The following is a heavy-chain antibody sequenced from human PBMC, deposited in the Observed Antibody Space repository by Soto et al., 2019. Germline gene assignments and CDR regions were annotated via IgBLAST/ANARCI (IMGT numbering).Heavy chain of an antibody. CDR2: VGWNGGDI. CDR1: GFTLDDYT. D-gene: IGHD2-2*01. CDR3: AKERAVVVPVSTSYFHYYGLDV. J-gene: IGHJ6*02. Sequence: GGSLRLSCAVSGFTLDDYTMHWVRQAPGKGLEWVSGVGWNGGDIVYADSVKGRFTVSRDNTRNSLYLEVNSLTTEDTAIYFCAKERAVVVPVSTSYFHYYGLDVWGQGATVTVSS. V-gene: IGHV3-9*01.